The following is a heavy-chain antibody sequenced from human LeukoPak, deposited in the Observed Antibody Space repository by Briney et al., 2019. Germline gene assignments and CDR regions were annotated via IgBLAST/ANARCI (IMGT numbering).Heavy chain of an antibody. J-gene: IGHJ4*02. V-gene: IGHV3-23*01. CDR3: AKGFSAWSDN. Sequence: GGSLRLSCAASGFTFRSFGMSWVRQAPGKGLEWVSSIRPGAEAYYADSVKGRFTISRDNSKNMVSLEMKSLRAEDMAVYYCAKGFSAWSDNWGQGTLVTVSS. CDR1: GFTFRSFG. D-gene: IGHD6-19*01. CDR2: IRPGAEA.